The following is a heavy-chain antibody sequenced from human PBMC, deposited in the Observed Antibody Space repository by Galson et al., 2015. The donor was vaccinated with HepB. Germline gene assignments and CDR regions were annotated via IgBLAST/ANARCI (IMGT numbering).Heavy chain of an antibody. J-gene: IGHJ4*02. Sequence: SLRLSCAASGFTFSSYGMHWVRQAPGKGLEWVAVIWYDGSNKYYADSVKGRFTISRDNSKNTLYLQMNSLRAEDTAVYYCARSSNYYDSSGYFPISYYFDYWGQGTLVTVSS. V-gene: IGHV3-33*03. CDR2: IWYDGSNK. CDR3: ARSSNYYDSSGYFPISYYFDY. D-gene: IGHD3-22*01. CDR1: GFTFSSYG.